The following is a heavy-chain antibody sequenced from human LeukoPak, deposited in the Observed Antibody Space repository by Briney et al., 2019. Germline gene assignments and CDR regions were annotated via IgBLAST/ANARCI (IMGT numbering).Heavy chain of an antibody. J-gene: IGHJ4*02. Sequence: SGTLSLSCAVSGYSISSGYECCGIRQPPGKGLEGTRSLDERGSTYYTQSLKSRVTISVDTSKNTLSLNLSSVTAADTAVYYCASRINCSCTSCYVGGFAYWGQGTLVTVPA. V-gene: IGHV4-38-2*01. D-gene: IGHD2-2*01. CDR1: GYSISSGYE. CDR3: ASRINCSCTSCYVGGFAY. CDR2: LDERGST.